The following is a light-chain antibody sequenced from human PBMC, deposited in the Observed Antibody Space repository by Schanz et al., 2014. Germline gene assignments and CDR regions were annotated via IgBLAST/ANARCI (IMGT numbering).Light chain of an antibody. V-gene: IGKV3-20*01. Sequence: EIVLTQSPGTLSLSPGERATLPCRASQSVSSTSLAWYQQKPGQAPRLLIYGASSRATGIPDRFSGSGSGTDFTLTISRLEPEDFAVYFCQQYGVSPTTFGQGTKLEIK. CDR3: QQYGVSPTT. CDR1: QSVSSTS. CDR2: GAS. J-gene: IGKJ1*01.